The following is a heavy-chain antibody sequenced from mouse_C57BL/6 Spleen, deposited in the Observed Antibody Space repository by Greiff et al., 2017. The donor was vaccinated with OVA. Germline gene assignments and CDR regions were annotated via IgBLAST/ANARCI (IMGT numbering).Heavy chain of an antibody. Sequence: QVQLKQSGPGLVAPSQSLSITCTVSGFSLTSYGLDWVRQPPGKGLEWLGVIWGGGSTNYNSALISSLSLSKDNSKSQVFLKMNSLQTDDTAMYYCAKHKWLLRGGAMDYWGQGTSVTVSS. J-gene: IGHJ4*01. V-gene: IGHV2-9*01. D-gene: IGHD2-3*01. CDR1: GFSLTSYG. CDR2: IWGGGST. CDR3: AKHKWLLRGGAMDY.